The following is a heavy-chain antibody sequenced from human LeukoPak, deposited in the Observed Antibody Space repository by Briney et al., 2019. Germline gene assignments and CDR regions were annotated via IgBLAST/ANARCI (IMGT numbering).Heavy chain of an antibody. V-gene: IGHV3-20*04. CDR2: INWNGGST. Sequence: GGSLRLSCAASGFTFDDYGMSWVRQAPGKGLEWVSGINWNGGSTGYADSVKGRFTISRDNAKNSLYLQMNSLRAEDTAVYYCARERWLQRSIDFDYWGQGTLVTVSS. J-gene: IGHJ4*02. D-gene: IGHD5-24*01. CDR3: ARERWLQRSIDFDY. CDR1: GFTFDDYG.